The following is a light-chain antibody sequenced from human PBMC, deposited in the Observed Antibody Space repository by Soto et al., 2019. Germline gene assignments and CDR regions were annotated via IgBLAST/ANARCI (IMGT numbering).Light chain of an antibody. CDR2: AAS. J-gene: IGKJ5*01. V-gene: IGKV1-12*01. CDR3: QQADSFPIT. Sequence: DIQLTQSPSTLSASVGDRVTITCQASQSLNNRLAWYQQKPGEAPNLLIYAASTLQSRVPSRFSGSGSGTEFTLTISSLQPEDFATYYCQQADSFPITFGQGTRLEIK. CDR1: QSLNNR.